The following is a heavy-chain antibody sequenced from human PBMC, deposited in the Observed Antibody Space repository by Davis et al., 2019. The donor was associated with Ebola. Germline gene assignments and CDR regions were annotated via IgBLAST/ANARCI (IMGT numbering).Heavy chain of an antibody. V-gene: IGHV5-51*01. CDR3: ARRGEAEINYSPTWAFDI. CDR1: GYSFTSYW. CDR2: IYPGDSDT. D-gene: IGHD5-24*01. J-gene: IGHJ3*02. Sequence: GSLTLSCKGSGYSFTSYWIGWVRQIPGKGLEWMGIIYPGDSDTRYSPSFQGQVTISADKSISTAYLQWSSLKASDTAMYYCARRGEAEINYSPTWAFDIWGQGTMVTVSS.